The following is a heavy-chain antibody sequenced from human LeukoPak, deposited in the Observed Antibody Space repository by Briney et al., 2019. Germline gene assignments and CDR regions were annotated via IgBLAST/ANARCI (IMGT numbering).Heavy chain of an antibody. J-gene: IGHJ5*02. CDR3: SRDPLISWPQGWFDP. D-gene: IGHD3-3*02. Sequence: GRSLRLSCAASGFTFSTYAMHWVRQAPGKGLEWVAVISYDGGNKYYADSVKGRFTISRDNSNNTLYLQMKIMSAQDTAVYYCSRDPLISWPQGWFDPWGQGTLVTVSS. CDR2: ISYDGGNK. V-gene: IGHV3-30-3*01. CDR1: GFTFSTYA.